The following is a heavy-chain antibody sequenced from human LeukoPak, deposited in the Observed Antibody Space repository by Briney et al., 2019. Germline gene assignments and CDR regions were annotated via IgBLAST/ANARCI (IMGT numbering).Heavy chain of an antibody. CDR3: ARDSGARGVTKGIFDY. CDR1: GYTFTSYA. D-gene: IGHD3-10*01. CDR2: INAGNGNT. V-gene: IGHV1-3*03. Sequence: ASVTVSCKASGYTFTSYAMHWVRQAPGQRLEWMGWINAGNGNTKYSQEFQGRVTITRDTSASTAYMELSSLRSEDMAVYYCARDSGARGVTKGIFDYWGQGTLVTVSS. J-gene: IGHJ4*02.